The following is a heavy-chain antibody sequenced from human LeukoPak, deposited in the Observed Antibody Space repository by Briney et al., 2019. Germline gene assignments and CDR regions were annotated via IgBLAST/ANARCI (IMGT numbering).Heavy chain of an antibody. J-gene: IGHJ4*02. V-gene: IGHV1-2*02. CDR3: ARAHSGGYYGPYYFDY. CDR2: INPNSGGT. Sequence: GASVKVSCKASGYTFTGYYMHWVRQAPGQGLEWMGWINPNSGGTNYAQKFQGRVTMTRDTSISTAYMELSRLRSDDTAVYYCARAHSGGYYGPYYFDYWGQGTLVTVSS. CDR1: GYTFTGYY. D-gene: IGHD2-21*02.